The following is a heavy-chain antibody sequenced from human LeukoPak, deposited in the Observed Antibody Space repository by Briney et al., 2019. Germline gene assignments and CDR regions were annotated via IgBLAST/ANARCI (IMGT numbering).Heavy chain of an antibody. Sequence: PGGSLRLSCVASGFTFSSYVMSWVRQAPGKGLEWVSAISGSDGSAYYADSVKGRFTISRDNSKNSLYLQMNSLRAEDTAVYYCARDLSLYCSGGSCYSLNYWGQGTLVTVSS. CDR2: ISGSDGSA. CDR1: GFTFSSYV. CDR3: ARDLSLYCSGGSCYSLNY. J-gene: IGHJ4*02. D-gene: IGHD2-15*01. V-gene: IGHV3-23*01.